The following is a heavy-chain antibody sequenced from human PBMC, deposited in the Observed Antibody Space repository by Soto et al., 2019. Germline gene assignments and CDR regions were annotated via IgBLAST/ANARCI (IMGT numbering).Heavy chain of an antibody. CDR2: ISSSGSFM. CDR3: ARDPPTGTTLDWEDS. J-gene: IGHJ4*02. V-gene: IGHV3-21*01. Sequence: GGSLRLSCAASGLSFSSDSMGWVRQAPGKGLEWVSSISSSGSFMNYADSVKGRFTISRDNAKNSLYLQMSGLKDEDTAVYYCARDPPTGTTLDWEDSWGKGTLVTVSS. D-gene: IGHD1-7*01. CDR1: GLSFSSDS.